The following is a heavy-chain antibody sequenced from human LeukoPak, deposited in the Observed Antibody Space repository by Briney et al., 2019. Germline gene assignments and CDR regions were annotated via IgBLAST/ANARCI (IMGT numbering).Heavy chain of an antibody. CDR2: ISYDGSYQ. J-gene: IGHJ4*02. D-gene: IGHD3-16*01. V-gene: IGHV3-30*04. Sequence: PGGSLRLSCVASGFTFILYAMHWVRQAPGKGLEWVAVISYDGSYQFYADSVKGRFTISIDLSKNTVYLQMNSLKTEDTAVYYCARDEIPGEPLALRLATFGYWGRGSVVTLSS. CDR3: ARDEIPGEPLALRLATFGY. CDR1: GFTFILYA.